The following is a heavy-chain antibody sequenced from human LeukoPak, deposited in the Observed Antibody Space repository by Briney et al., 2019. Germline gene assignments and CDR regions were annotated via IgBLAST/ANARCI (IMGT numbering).Heavy chain of an antibody. CDR3: ARVPTWDVAPAALRVGYAFDI. D-gene: IGHD2-2*01. V-gene: IGHV4-59*08. Sequence: SETLSLTCIVSGGSITTYYWSWIRQSPGKGLEWLGYFYHSGSTNYSPSLKSRVSISIDTSKNQFSLKLSSVTAADTAVYYCARVPTWDVAPAALRVGYAFDIWGQGTMVTVSS. J-gene: IGHJ3*02. CDR1: GGSITTYY. CDR2: FYHSGST.